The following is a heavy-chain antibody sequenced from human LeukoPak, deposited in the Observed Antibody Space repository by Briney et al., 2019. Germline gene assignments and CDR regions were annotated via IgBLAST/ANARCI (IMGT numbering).Heavy chain of an antibody. D-gene: IGHD3-10*01. CDR2: MNPNSGNT. J-gene: IGHJ4*02. Sequence: ASVKVSCKASGYTFTSYDINWVRQATGQGREWMGWMNPNSGNTGYAQKFQGRVTITRNTYISTAYMELSSLRSEDTAVYYCARGLIAYGSGSYYFDYWGQGTLVTVSS. CDR3: ARGLIAYGSGSYYFDY. CDR1: GYTFTSYD. V-gene: IGHV1-8*03.